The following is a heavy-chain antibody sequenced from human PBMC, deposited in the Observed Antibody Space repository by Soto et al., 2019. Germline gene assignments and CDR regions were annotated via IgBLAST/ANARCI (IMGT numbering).Heavy chain of an antibody. CDR1: GGTFSSYA. CDR3: ARGPDEIVGATTFDY. V-gene: IGHV1-69*01. Sequence: QVQLVQSGAEVKKPGSSVKVSCKASGGTFSSYAISWVRQAPGQGLEWMGGIIPIFGTANYAQKFQGRVTITADESTGTAYMELSSLRSEETAVYYCARGPDEIVGATTFDYWGQGTLVTVSS. J-gene: IGHJ4*02. D-gene: IGHD1-26*01. CDR2: IIPIFGTA.